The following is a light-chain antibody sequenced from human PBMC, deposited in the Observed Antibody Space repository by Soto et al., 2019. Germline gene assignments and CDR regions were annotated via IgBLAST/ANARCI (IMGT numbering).Light chain of an antibody. V-gene: IGLV1-51*01. CDR3: GTWDSSLSAVV. Sequence: QSVLTQPPSVSAAPGQRVTISCSGSSSNIGNDYVAWYRQLPGTAPKLLIYDDNVRASGIPDRFSGSKSGTSATLGITGLQTGDEADYYCGTWDSSLSAVVFGGGTKLTVL. J-gene: IGLJ2*01. CDR1: SSNIGNDY. CDR2: DDN.